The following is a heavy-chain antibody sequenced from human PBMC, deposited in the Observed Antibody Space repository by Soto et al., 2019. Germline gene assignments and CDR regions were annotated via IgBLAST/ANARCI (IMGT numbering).Heavy chain of an antibody. J-gene: IGHJ4*02. Sequence: GESLKISCKGSGYSFTSYWISWVRQMPGKGLEWMGRIDPSDTYTNYSPSFQGHVTISADKSISTAYLQWSSLKASDTAMYYCARKSSGSSYSLYYWRQGTLVTVSS. CDR2: IDPSDTYT. V-gene: IGHV5-10-1*01. CDR1: GYSFTSYW. D-gene: IGHD3-10*01. CDR3: ARKSSGSSYSLYY.